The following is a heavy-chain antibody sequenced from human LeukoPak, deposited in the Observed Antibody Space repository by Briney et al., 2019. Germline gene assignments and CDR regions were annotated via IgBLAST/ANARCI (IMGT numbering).Heavy chain of an antibody. CDR1: GYTFTGYY. D-gene: IGHD2-2*01. CDR3: ARDLIPAAKKAFLHAFDI. V-gene: IGHV1-2*02. Sequence: ASVKVSCKASGYTFTGYYMHWVRQAPGQGLEWMGWINPNSGGTNCAQKFQGRVTMTRDTSISTAYMGLSRLRSDDTAVYYCARDLIPAAKKAFLHAFDIWGQGTMVTVSS. J-gene: IGHJ3*02. CDR2: INPNSGGT.